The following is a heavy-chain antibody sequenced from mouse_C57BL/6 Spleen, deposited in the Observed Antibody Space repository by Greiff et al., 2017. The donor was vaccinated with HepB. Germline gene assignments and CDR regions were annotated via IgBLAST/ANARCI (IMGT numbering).Heavy chain of an antibody. J-gene: IGHJ4*01. V-gene: IGHV5-9-1*02. CDR3: TRESHYYGSSFLYYYAMDY. Sequence: EVKVVESGEGLVKPGGSLKLSCAASGFTFSSYAMSWVRQTPEKRLEWVAYISSGGDYIYYADTVKGRFTISRDNARNTLYLQMSSLKSEDTAMYYCTRESHYYGSSFLYYYAMDYWGQGTSVTVSS. D-gene: IGHD1-1*01. CDR1: GFTFSSYA. CDR2: ISSGGDYI.